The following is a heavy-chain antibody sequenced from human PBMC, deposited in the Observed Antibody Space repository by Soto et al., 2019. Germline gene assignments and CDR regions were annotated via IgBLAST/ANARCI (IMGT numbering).Heavy chain of an antibody. Sequence: SQTLSLTCAISGDSVSSNSAAWNCIRQSPSRGLEWLGRTYYRSKWFNDYAVSVKSRITINPDTSKNQFSLQLNSVTPEDTAVYYCAREAEKYYYGMDVWGQGTTVTAP. V-gene: IGHV6-1*01. CDR3: AREAEKYYYGMDV. CDR1: GDSVSSNSAA. CDR2: TYYRSKWFN. J-gene: IGHJ6*02.